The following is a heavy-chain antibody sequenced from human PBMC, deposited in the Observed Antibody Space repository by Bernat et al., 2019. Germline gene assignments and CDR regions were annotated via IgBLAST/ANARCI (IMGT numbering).Heavy chain of an antibody. CDR1: GFTFGDYA. V-gene: IGHV3-49*03. CDR3: TREQIVVVVAAPNDY. CDR2: IRSKAYGGTT. D-gene: IGHD2-15*01. J-gene: IGHJ4*02. Sequence: EVQLVESGVGLVQPGRSLRLSCTASGFTFGDYAMSWFRQAPGKGLEWVGCIRSKAYGGTTEYAASVKGRFTISRDDSKSIAYLQMNSLKTEDTAVYYCTREQIVVVVAAPNDYWGQGTLVTVSS.